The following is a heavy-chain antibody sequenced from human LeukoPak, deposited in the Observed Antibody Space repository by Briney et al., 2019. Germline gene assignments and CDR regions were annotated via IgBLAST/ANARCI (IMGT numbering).Heavy chain of an antibody. CDR1: GFTFSSYS. Sequence: GGSLRLSCVASGFTFSSYSMNWVRQAPGKGLERVSSISRSSSYINYADSLKGRFTISRDNAKNSVYLQMNSLRAEDTAVYYCARAHNWKYGSFDFWGQGTLVTVSS. D-gene: IGHD1-7*01. CDR3: ARAHNWKYGSFDF. V-gene: IGHV3-21*01. J-gene: IGHJ4*02. CDR2: ISRSSSYI.